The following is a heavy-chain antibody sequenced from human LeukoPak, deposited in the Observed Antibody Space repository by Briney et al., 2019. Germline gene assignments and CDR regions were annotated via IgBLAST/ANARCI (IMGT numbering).Heavy chain of an antibody. CDR3: ARGADSSGWYPEFLY. J-gene: IGHJ4*02. V-gene: IGHV1-3*01. Sequence: ASVKVSCKASGGTFSSYAMHWVRQAPGQRLEWMGWINAGNGNTKYSQKFQGRVTITRDTSASTAYMELSSLRSEDTAVYYCARGADSSGWYPEFLYWGQGTLVTVSS. CDR2: INAGNGNT. D-gene: IGHD6-19*01. CDR1: GGTFSSYA.